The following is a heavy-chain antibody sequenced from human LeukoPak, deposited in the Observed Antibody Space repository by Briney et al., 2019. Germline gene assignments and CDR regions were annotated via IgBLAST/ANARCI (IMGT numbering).Heavy chain of an antibody. CDR1: GFTFSSYV. D-gene: IGHD2-15*01. CDR2: ISAGGGGA. Sequence: GGSLRLSCAASGFTFSSYVMNWVRQAPGKGLEWVSSISAGGGGAYSADSVKGRFTISRDKSKNTLSLQMNSLRAEDTAIYYCAKSLCSGGSCYSFDYWGQGTLVTVSS. J-gene: IGHJ4*02. V-gene: IGHV3-23*01. CDR3: AKSLCSGGSCYSFDY.